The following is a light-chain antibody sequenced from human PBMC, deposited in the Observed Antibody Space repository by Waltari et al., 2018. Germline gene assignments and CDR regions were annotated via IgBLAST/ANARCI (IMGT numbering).Light chain of an antibody. CDR2: WAS. CDR3: QQYYSSPLT. Sequence: DIVMTQSPDSLAVSLGERAIINCKSRQDNLYSSNNKNYLSWYQQKPGQPPKLLITWASTRESGVPDRFSGSGSGTDFTLTISSLQAEGVAVYYCQQYYSSPLTFGGGTKVEIK. J-gene: IGKJ4*01. CDR1: QDNLYSSNNKNY. V-gene: IGKV4-1*01.